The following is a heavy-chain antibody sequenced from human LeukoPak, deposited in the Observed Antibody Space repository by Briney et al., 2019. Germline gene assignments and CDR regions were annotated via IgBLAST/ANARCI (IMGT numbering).Heavy chain of an antibody. Sequence: GGSLRLSCAASGFTFSSYAMSWVRQAPGKGLEWVSAISGSGGSTYYADSVKGRFTISRDNSKNTLYLQMNSLRAEDTAVYYCANWLFSSGWRPDYWGQGTLVTVSS. CDR3: ANWLFSSGWRPDY. J-gene: IGHJ4*02. V-gene: IGHV3-23*01. CDR2: ISGSGGST. CDR1: GFTFSSYA. D-gene: IGHD6-19*01.